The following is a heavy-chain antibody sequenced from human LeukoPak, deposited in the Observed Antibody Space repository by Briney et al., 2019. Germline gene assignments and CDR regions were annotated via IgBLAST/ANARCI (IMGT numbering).Heavy chain of an antibody. CDR3: ARGGWSHNNRYFDL. V-gene: IGHV3-13*04. Sequence: GGSLRLSCVASGFTFSSYDMHWVRHAAGRGLEWVSAFGTGGDTYYPGSVKGRFTISREDAKNSLYLQMNSLRVGDTAVYYCARGGWSHNNRYFDLWGRGTLVTVSS. D-gene: IGHD6-19*01. CDR2: FGTGGDT. CDR1: GFTFSSYD. J-gene: IGHJ2*01.